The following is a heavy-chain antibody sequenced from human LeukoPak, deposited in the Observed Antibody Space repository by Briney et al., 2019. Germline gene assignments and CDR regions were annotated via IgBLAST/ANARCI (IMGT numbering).Heavy chain of an antibody. V-gene: IGHV3-7*01. CDR1: GFTFSNYW. CDR2: IKQDGSEK. Sequence: GGSLRLSCAASGFTFSNYWMNWVRQAPGKGLEWVANIKQDGSEKYYVDSVKGRFTVSRDNTKNSLYLQMNGLRAEDTAVYYCTMIEWEHWRGWGQGTLVTVSS. CDR3: TMIEWEHWRG. D-gene: IGHD1-26*01. J-gene: IGHJ4*02.